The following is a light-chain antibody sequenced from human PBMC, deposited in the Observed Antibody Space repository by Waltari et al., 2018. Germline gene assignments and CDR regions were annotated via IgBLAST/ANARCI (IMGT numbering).Light chain of an antibody. J-gene: IGKJ3*01. V-gene: IGKV3-20*01. CDR3: QQYGSSPLFT. Sequence: EIVLTQSPGTLSLSPGERATLSCRASQSVSSSYLAWFQQKPGQAPRLLIYAVSSRATGIPDRFSGSGSGTDFTLTISRLEPEDFAVYYCQQYGSSPLFTFGPGTKVDIK. CDR2: AVS. CDR1: QSVSSSY.